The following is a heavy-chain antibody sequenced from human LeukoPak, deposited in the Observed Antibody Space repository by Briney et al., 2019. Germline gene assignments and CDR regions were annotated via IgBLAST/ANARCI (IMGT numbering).Heavy chain of an antibody. CDR3: ARDLIPATLYYYYYYMDV. CDR2: INPNSGGT. J-gene: IGHJ6*03. V-gene: IGHV1-2*02. CDR1: GYTFTGYY. D-gene: IGHD3-16*01. Sequence: ASVKVSCKASGYTFTGYYMHWVRQAPGQGLEWMVWINPNSGGTNYAQKFQGRVTMTRDTSISTAYMELSRLRSDDTAVYYCARDLIPATLYYYYYYMDVWGKGTTVTVSS.